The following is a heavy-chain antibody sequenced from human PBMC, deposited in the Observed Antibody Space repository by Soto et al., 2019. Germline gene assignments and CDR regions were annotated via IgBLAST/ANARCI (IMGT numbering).Heavy chain of an antibody. CDR3: ARAGAGHFDS. D-gene: IGHD3-10*01. CDR2: INTSVGST. CDR1: GYTFTTYN. V-gene: IGHV1-46*01. J-gene: IGHJ4*02. Sequence: QVQLVQSGAEVRKPGASVKVSCKASGYTFTTYNMHWVRQAPGQGLEWMGVINTSVGSTSYAQKFQGRVTMTRDTSTSTVYMELSSLRSEDTAVYYCARAGAGHFDSWGQGTLVTVSS.